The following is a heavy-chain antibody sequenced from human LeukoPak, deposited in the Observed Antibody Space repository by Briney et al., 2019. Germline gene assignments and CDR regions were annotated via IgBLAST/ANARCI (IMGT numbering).Heavy chain of an antibody. J-gene: IGHJ4*02. V-gene: IGHV3-23*01. CDR1: GFTFSSYA. D-gene: IGHD6-13*01. Sequence: GGSLRLSCAASGFTFSSYAMSWVRQAPGKGLEWVSASSGSGGSTYYADSVKGRFTISRDNSKNTLYLQMNSLRAEDTAVYYCAKTPGYSSSSLFDYWGQGTLVTVSS. CDR3: AKTPGYSSSSLFDY. CDR2: SSGSGGST.